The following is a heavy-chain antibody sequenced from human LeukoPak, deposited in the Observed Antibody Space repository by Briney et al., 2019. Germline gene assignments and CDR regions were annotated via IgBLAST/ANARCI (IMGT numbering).Heavy chain of an antibody. CDR1: GYTLTSYG. Sequence: ASVKVSCKASGYTLTSYGISWVRQAPGQGLEWMGWISAYNGNTNYAQKLQGRVTMTTDTSTSTAYMELRSLRSDDTAVYYCAKTWIQPRSWFDPWGQGTLVTVSS. D-gene: IGHD5-18*01. J-gene: IGHJ5*02. V-gene: IGHV1-18*01. CDR2: ISAYNGNT. CDR3: AKTWIQPRSWFDP.